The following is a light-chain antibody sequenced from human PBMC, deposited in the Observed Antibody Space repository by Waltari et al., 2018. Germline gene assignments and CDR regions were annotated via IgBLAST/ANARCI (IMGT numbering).Light chain of an antibody. CDR2: GNT. CDR1: SSNIGAGYA. CDR3: QSYDNSLSGSVV. J-gene: IGLJ2*01. Sequence: QSVLTQPPSVSGAPGQRVTISCTGSSSNIGAGYAVPWYQQLPGTATQPRIYGNTHRPAGGPDRFSGSMSGTSAYLAITGLQAEDEADYYFQSYDNSLSGSVVFGGGTKVTGL. V-gene: IGLV1-40*01.